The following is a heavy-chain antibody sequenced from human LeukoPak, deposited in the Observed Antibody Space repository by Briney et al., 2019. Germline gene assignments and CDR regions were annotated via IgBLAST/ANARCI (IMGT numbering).Heavy chain of an antibody. Sequence: RGCLRLSCAASRFTSTRYGTHWVRQAPGKGLEWVAVISYEGSNKYYVDSVKGRFTISKDNSKNTLYLQMNSLRAEDTAVYYCAKDRDILTGYLDYWGQGTLVTVSS. J-gene: IGHJ4*02. CDR2: ISYEGSNK. CDR3: AKDRDILTGYLDY. V-gene: IGHV3-30*18. CDR1: RFTSTRYG. D-gene: IGHD3-9*01.